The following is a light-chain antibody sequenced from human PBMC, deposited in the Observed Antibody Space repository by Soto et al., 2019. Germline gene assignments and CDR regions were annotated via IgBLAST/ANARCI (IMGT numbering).Light chain of an antibody. CDR1: SSNIGTTH. J-gene: IGLJ3*02. CDR2: RSN. CDR3: AAGDDSLSGVV. Sequence: QSVLTQPPSASETPGQRVTISCSGSSSNIGTTHVYWYQRLPGTAPKLLIYRSNQRPSGVPDRFSGSASGTSASLAISGLRAEDEGDYYCAAGDDSLSGVVFGGGTKLTVL. V-gene: IGLV1-47*01.